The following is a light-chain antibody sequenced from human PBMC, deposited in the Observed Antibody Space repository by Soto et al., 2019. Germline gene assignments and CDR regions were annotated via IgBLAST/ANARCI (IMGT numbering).Light chain of an antibody. CDR1: QSFSSY. CDR3: QQRSHWPPIT. V-gene: IGKV3-11*01. Sequence: EIVLTQSPATLSLSPGERATLSCRASQSFSSYLAWYQQKPGQAPRLLIYDASNRATGIPARFSGSGSGTDFTLTISSLEPEDFAVYYCQQRSHWPPITFGQGTRLEIK. CDR2: DAS. J-gene: IGKJ5*01.